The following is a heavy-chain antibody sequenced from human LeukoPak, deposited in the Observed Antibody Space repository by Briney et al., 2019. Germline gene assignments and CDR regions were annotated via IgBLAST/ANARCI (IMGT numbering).Heavy chain of an antibody. Sequence: SETLSLTCTVSGGSISSYYWSWIRQPPGKGLEWIGYIYYSGSTNYNPSLKSRVTISVDTSKNQFSLKLSSVTAADTAVYYCAGFNRYFDWLFDYWGQGTLVNGSS. J-gene: IGHJ4*01. CDR1: GGSISSYY. D-gene: IGHD3-9*01. CDR2: IYYSGST. V-gene: IGHV4-59*01. CDR3: AGFNRYFDWLFDY.